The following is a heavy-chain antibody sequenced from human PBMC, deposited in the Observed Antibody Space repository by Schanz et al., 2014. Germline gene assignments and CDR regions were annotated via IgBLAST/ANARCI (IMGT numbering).Heavy chain of an antibody. CDR3: ARVALPGYSSPRDAFDI. D-gene: IGHD5-18*01. CDR1: GFNFSSYS. CDR2: ISYGTSYI. V-gene: IGHV3-21*01. J-gene: IGHJ3*02. Sequence: EVKMAESGGGLVKPGGSLRLSCAASGFNFSSYSLNWVRQAPGKGLEWVSSISYGTSYIYYAESVKGRFTISRDNAKNSLYLQMNGLRAEDTAVYYCARVALPGYSSPRDAFDIWGQGTMVTVSS.